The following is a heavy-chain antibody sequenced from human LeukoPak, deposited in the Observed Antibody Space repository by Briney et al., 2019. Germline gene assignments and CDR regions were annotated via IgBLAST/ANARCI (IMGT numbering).Heavy chain of an antibody. CDR2: IIPILGIA. J-gene: IGHJ3*02. CDR1: GGTFSSYA. Sequence: SVKVSCKASGGTFSSYAISWVRQAPGQGLEWMGRIIPILGIANYAQKFQGRVTITADKSTSTAYMELSSLRSEDTAVYYCARPHDSSGYRGRFDAFDIWGQGTMVTVSS. CDR3: ARPHDSSGYRGRFDAFDI. V-gene: IGHV1-69*04. D-gene: IGHD3-22*01.